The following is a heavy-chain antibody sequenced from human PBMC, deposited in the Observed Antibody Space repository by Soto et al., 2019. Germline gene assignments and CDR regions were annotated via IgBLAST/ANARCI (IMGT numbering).Heavy chain of an antibody. Sequence: SETLSLTCTVSGGSISSYYWSWIRQPPGKGLEWIGYIYYSGSTNYNPSPKSRVTISVDTSKNQFSLKLSSVTAADTAVYYCARGITTFTVTTIWFDPWGQGTLVTV. V-gene: IGHV4-59*01. CDR2: IYYSGST. CDR1: GGSISSYY. CDR3: ARGITTFTVTTIWFDP. J-gene: IGHJ5*02. D-gene: IGHD4-17*01.